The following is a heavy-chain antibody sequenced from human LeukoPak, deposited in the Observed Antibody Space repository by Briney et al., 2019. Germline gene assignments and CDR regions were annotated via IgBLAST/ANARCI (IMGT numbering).Heavy chain of an antibody. V-gene: IGHV4-59*01. Sequence: PSETLSLTCTVSGASISSYYWSWIRQPPGKGLEWIGYIYYSGSTNYNPSLKSRLTISVDTSKNQFSLNLSSVTAADTAVYYCASTPYCSTTSCWYFDYWGQGTLVTVSS. CDR2: IYYSGST. J-gene: IGHJ4*02. D-gene: IGHD2-2*01. CDR1: GASISSYY. CDR3: ASTPYCSTTSCWYFDY.